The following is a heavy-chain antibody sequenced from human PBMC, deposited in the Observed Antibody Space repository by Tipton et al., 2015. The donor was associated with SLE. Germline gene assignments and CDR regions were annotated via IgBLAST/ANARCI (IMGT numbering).Heavy chain of an antibody. V-gene: IGHV3-33*01. Sequence: SLRLSCAASGFTFSNYGMHWVRQALGKGLEWVAVIWYDGSNKYYADSVKGRFTISRDNSKNTLYLQMNSLRAEDTAVYYCAREADGSDAFDIWGQGTMVTVSS. CDR2: IWYDGSNK. D-gene: IGHD2-15*01. J-gene: IGHJ3*02. CDR3: AREADGSDAFDI. CDR1: GFTFSNYG.